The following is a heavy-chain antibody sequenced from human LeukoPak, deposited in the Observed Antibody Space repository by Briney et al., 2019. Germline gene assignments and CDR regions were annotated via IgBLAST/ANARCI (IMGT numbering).Heavy chain of an antibody. CDR2: ISGSGGST. CDR1: GFTFSSYA. J-gene: IGHJ5*02. V-gene: IGHV3-23*01. Sequence: GGSLRLSCAASGFTFSSYAMGWVRQAPGKGLEWVSAISGSGGSTYYADSVKGRFTISRDNSKNTLYLQMNSLRAEDTAVYYCAKDQKYYDSSGYTWGQGTLVTVSS. CDR3: AKDQKYYDSSGYT. D-gene: IGHD3-22*01.